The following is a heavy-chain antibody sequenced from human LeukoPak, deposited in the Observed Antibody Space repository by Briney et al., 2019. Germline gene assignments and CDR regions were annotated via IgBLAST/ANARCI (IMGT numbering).Heavy chain of an antibody. CDR2: ISGSGEST. CDR1: GFTFSNNA. D-gene: IGHD3-3*01. Sequence: PGGSLRLSCAASGFTFSNNAMSWVRQAPGKGLEWVSAISGSGESTYYADSVKGRFTISRDNSKNTLYLQMSSLRAEDTAVYYCAKLPSSFWSGYYSFDYWGQGTLVTVSS. J-gene: IGHJ4*02. CDR3: AKLPSSFWSGYYSFDY. V-gene: IGHV3-23*01.